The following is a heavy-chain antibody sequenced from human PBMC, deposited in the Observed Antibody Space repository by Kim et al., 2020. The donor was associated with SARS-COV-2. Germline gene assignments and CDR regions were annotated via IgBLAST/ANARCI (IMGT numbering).Heavy chain of an antibody. Sequence: ASVKVSCKASGHTFTSYTVTWVRQAPGQGLEWMGWISTYNDNTKYPQKLQDRVTMTTDTSTSTAYMELRNLRSDDTAVYYCAISPGRSGWSGFYWGQGTLVTVSS. CDR1: GHTFTSYT. CDR2: ISTYNDNT. D-gene: IGHD6-19*01. J-gene: IGHJ4*02. V-gene: IGHV1-18*01. CDR3: AISPGRSGWSGFY.